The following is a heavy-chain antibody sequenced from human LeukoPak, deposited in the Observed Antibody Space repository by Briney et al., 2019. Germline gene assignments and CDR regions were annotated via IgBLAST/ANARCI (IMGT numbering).Heavy chain of an antibody. D-gene: IGHD2-8*01. J-gene: IGHJ3*02. V-gene: IGHV3-7*01. CDR3: ASHTGAGVAFRPFHI. CDR2: IKEDGSDK. CDR1: GFTFSDYW. Sequence: GGSLRLSCAVSGFTFSDYWMTWVRQAPGRGLEWVANIKEDGSDKQYVDSVQGRFTISRDNAENSLYLQMNSLRAEDTALYYCASHTGAGVAFRPFHIWGQGTMVTVSS.